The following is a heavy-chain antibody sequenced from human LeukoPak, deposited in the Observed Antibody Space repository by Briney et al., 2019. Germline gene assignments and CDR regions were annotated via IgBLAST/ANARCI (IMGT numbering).Heavy chain of an antibody. Sequence: GGSLRLSCAASGFNFSSNSMHWVRQAPGKGLEWVSSISSTSNYIYYADSVKGRFTISRDNSKNTLYLQMNSLRAEDTAVYYCAKPARTDYTDYWGQGTLVTVSS. CDR2: ISSTSNYI. CDR3: AKPARTDYTDY. CDR1: GFNFSSNS. V-gene: IGHV3-21*04. D-gene: IGHD1-14*01. J-gene: IGHJ4*02.